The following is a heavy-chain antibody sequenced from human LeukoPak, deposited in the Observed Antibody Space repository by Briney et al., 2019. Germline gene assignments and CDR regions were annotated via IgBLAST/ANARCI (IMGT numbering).Heavy chain of an antibody. CDR1: GYTLTELS. CDR3: TTDSGRSYFYFNF. Sequence: ASVKVSCKGSGYTLTELSMHWVRQAPGKGLEWMGGFDPEDGETIYAQKFQGRVTMTEDTSTDTAYMELSSLRSEDTAVYFCTTDSGRSYFYFNFWGQGTLVTVSS. V-gene: IGHV1-24*01. J-gene: IGHJ4*02. D-gene: IGHD3-10*01. CDR2: FDPEDGET.